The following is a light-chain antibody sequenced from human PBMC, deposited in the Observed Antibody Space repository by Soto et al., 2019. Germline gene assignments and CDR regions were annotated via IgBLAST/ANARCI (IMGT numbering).Light chain of an antibody. Sequence: QTALTQPASVSGSPGQSITISCTGTSSDVGGYNYVSWYQQHPGKAPKLMIYDVSNRPSGVSNRFSGSKSGNTASLTISGLQAEDEADYYCSLYTSSSPVFGGGTKVTVL. CDR2: DVS. V-gene: IGLV2-14*01. CDR1: SSDVGGYNY. CDR3: SLYTSSSPV. J-gene: IGLJ2*01.